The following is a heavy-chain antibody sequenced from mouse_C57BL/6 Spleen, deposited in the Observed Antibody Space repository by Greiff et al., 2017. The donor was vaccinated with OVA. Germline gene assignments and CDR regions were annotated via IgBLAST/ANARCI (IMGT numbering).Heavy chain of an antibody. D-gene: IGHD1-1*01. CDR3: TGIYYYGSSSAWFAY. CDR2: IDPEDGDT. J-gene: IGHJ3*01. Sequence: EVQLQQSGAELVRPGASVKLSCTASGFTIKDYYMHWVTQRPEQGLEWIGRIDPEDGDTEYAPKFQGKATMTADTSSNTAYLQRSSLTSEDTAVYYCTGIYYYGSSSAWFAYWGQGTLVTVSA. V-gene: IGHV14-1*01. CDR1: GFTIKDYY.